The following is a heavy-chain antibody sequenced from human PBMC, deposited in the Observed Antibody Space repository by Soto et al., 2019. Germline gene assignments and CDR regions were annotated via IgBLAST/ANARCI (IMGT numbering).Heavy chain of an antibody. Sequence: SLTCTVSGGSISSSSYYLGWIRQPPGKGLEWIGSIYYSGSTYYNPSLKSRVTISVDWSKNQFALELSSVTAADTAVYYCARESRSSRYDSSGYSQFWFFDLWGRGTLVTVSS. J-gene: IGHJ2*01. D-gene: IGHD3-22*01. V-gene: IGHV4-39*06. CDR1: GGSISSSSYY. CDR3: ARESRSSRYDSSGYSQFWFFDL. CDR2: IYYSGST.